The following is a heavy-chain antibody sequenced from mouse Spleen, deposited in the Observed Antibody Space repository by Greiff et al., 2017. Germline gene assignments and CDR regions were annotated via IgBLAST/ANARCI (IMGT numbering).Heavy chain of an antibody. Sequence: EVKLVESGGGLVQPGGSMKLSCAASGFTFSDAWMDWVRQSPEKGLEWVAEIRNKANNHATYYAESVKGRFTISRDDSKSSVYLQMNSLRAEDTGIYYCTRIDGSLDFDYWGQGTTLTVSS. J-gene: IGHJ2*01. CDR1: GFTFSDAW. V-gene: IGHV6-6*01. CDR2: IRNKANNHAT. CDR3: TRIDGSLDFDY. D-gene: IGHD1-1*02.